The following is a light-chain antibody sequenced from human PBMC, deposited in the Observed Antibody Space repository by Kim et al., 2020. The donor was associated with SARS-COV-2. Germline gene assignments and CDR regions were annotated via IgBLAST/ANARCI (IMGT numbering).Light chain of an antibody. Sequence: GQTITISCTGTSHDVGGYHYVSWYQQHPGKVPRRLIFELANRASGVSTLFSGSRSGNTAPLTISGLQAEDEADYYCSSFTTSNTVIFGGGTQLTVL. CDR2: ELA. CDR1: SHDVGGYHY. J-gene: IGLJ2*01. V-gene: IGLV2-14*01. CDR3: SSFTTSNTVI.